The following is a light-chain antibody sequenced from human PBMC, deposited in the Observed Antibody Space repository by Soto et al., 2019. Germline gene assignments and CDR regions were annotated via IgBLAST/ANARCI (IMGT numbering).Light chain of an antibody. J-gene: IGKJ1*01. CDR1: QSISTS. CDR2: KAS. V-gene: IGKV1-5*03. Sequence: DIQMTQSPSTLSASVGDRVTVTCQASQSISTSLAWYQQKPGKAPKLLIYKASNLESGVPSRFSGSGSGTEFTLTISSLQPDDFATYYCQQYNTYSRTFGQGTTVEIK. CDR3: QQYNTYSRT.